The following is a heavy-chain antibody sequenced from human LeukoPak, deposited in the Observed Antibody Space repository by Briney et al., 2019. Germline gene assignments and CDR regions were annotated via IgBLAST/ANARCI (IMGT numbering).Heavy chain of an antibody. Sequence: PGGSLRLSCAASGFTFSSYGMHWVRQAPGKGLEWVAVISYDGSNKYYADSVKGRFTISRDNSKNTLYLQMNSLRAEDTAVYYCAKDRAAVLRFLEWSTNWFDPWGQGTLVTVPS. J-gene: IGHJ5*02. CDR1: GFTFSSYG. CDR3: AKDRAAVLRFLEWSTNWFDP. V-gene: IGHV3-30*18. CDR2: ISYDGSNK. D-gene: IGHD3-3*01.